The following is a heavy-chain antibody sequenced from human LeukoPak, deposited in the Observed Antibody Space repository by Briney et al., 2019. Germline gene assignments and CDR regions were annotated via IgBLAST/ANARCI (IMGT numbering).Heavy chain of an antibody. Sequence: PSETLSLTCTVSGGSISSGDYYWSWIRQPPGKGLEWIGYIYYSGSTYYNPSLKSRVAISVDTSKNQFSLKLSSVTAADTAVYYCARPTRNYYDSSGSDAFDIWGQGTMVTVSS. CDR2: IYYSGST. V-gene: IGHV4-30-4*08. CDR1: GGSISSGDYY. D-gene: IGHD3-22*01. J-gene: IGHJ3*02. CDR3: ARPTRNYYDSSGSDAFDI.